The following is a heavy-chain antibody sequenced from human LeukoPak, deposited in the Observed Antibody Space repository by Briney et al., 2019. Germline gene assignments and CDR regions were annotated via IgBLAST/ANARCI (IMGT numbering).Heavy chain of an antibody. Sequence: GGSLKLSCAASGFTFSSYAMSWVRQAPGKGLEWVSVISGSGGSTYYADSVKGRFTISRDNSKNTLYLQMNSLRAEDTAVYYCAKDSVVRGVSRVDYWGQGTLVTVSS. CDR3: AKDSVVRGVSRVDY. V-gene: IGHV3-23*01. CDR2: ISGSGGST. J-gene: IGHJ4*02. D-gene: IGHD3-10*01. CDR1: GFTFSSYA.